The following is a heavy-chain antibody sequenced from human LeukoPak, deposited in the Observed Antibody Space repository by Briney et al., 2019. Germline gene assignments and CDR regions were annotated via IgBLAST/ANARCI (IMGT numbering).Heavy chain of an antibody. V-gene: IGHV3-23*01. CDR2: ISGSGGST. D-gene: IGHD1-1*01. CDR3: AKSLLTTATGTGRAFDI. J-gene: IGHJ3*02. Sequence: GGSLRLSCAASGFTFSSYAMSWVRKAPGKGLEWVSAISGSGGSTYYADSVKGRFTVSRDNSKNTLYLQMNSLRAEDTAVYYCAKSLLTTATGTGRAFDIWGQGTMVTVSA. CDR1: GFTFSSYA.